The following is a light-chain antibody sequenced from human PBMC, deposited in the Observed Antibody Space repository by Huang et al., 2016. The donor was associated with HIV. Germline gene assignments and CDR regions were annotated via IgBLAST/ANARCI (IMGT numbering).Light chain of an antibody. J-gene: IGKJ2*01. V-gene: IGKV1-39*01. CDR1: QIINRY. Sequence: DIQMTQAPSSLSAPVGDRVIITCRASQIINRYLNWYQQMSGRAPKLLISGASTLQGGVSPRFSGSGCGTDFTLTITDVQPEDSATYFCQQSYNIPRTFGQGTLLEI. CDR3: QQSYNIPRT. CDR2: GAS.